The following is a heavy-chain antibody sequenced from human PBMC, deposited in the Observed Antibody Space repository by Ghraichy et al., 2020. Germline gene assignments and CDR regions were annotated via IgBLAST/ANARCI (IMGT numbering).Heavy chain of an antibody. Sequence: ASVKVSCKASGYTFTGYYMHWVRQAPGQGLEWMGWINPNSGGTNYAQKFQGWVTMTRDTSISTAYMELSRLRSDDTAVYYCARERYCSGGSCYSGLDYWGQGTLVTVSS. J-gene: IGHJ4*02. CDR3: ARERYCSGGSCYSGLDY. CDR1: GYTFTGYY. V-gene: IGHV1-2*04. CDR2: INPNSGGT. D-gene: IGHD2-15*01.